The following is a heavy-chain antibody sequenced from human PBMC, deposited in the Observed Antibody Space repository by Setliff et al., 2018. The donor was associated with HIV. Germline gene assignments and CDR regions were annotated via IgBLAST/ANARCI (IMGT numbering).Heavy chain of an antibody. V-gene: IGHV4-34*12. Sequence: NPSETLSLTCTLYGGSLTNYYWTWIRQSPEKGLEWIGEIVDSGSTNYSPSLKSRVTISLDTSKKQFSLRLNSVTAADTGVYYCARAPSCADSWCYMYYYYYYGMDVWGLGTTVAVSS. D-gene: IGHD2-8*01. CDR3: ARAPSCADSWCYMYYYYYYGMDV. J-gene: IGHJ6*02. CDR1: GGSLTNYY. CDR2: IVDSGST.